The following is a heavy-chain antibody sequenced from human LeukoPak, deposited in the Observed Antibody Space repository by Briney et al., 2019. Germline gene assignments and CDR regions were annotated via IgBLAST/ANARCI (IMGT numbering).Heavy chain of an antibody. Sequence: GASVKVSCKASGYTFTSYGISWVRQAPGQGLEWMGWISAYNGNTNYAQKLQGRVTMTTDTSTSTAYMELRSLRSEDTAVYYCATAVAGTLDAFDIWGQGTMVTVSS. V-gene: IGHV1-18*01. CDR2: ISAYNGNT. CDR1: GYTFTSYG. J-gene: IGHJ3*02. D-gene: IGHD6-19*01. CDR3: ATAVAGTLDAFDI.